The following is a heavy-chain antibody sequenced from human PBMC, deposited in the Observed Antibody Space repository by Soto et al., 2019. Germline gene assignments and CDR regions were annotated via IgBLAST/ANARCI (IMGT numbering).Heavy chain of an antibody. Sequence: SETLSLICTVSGGSISSGDYYWSWIRQPPGKGLEWIGYIYYSGSTYYNPSLKSRVTISVDTSKNQFSLKLSSVTAADTAVYYCAREFLTGYYLWFDPWGQGTLVTVSS. CDR2: IYYSGST. D-gene: IGHD3-9*01. V-gene: IGHV4-30-4*01. CDR1: GGSISSGDYY. J-gene: IGHJ5*02. CDR3: AREFLTGYYLWFDP.